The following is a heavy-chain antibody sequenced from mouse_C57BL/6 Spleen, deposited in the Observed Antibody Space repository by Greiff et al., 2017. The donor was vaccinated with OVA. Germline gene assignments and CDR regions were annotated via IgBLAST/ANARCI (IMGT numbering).Heavy chain of an antibody. CDR1: GYTFTSYW. D-gene: IGHD1-1*01. J-gene: IGHJ2*01. Sequence: QVQLQQPGAELVKPGASVKLSCKASGYTFTSYWMHWVKQRPGQGLEWIGMIHPNSGSTNYNEKFKSKATLTVDKSSSTAYMQLSSLTSEDSAVYYCARRADYCGSYYFDYWGQGTTLTVSS. CDR3: ARRADYCGSYYFDY. V-gene: IGHV1-64*01. CDR2: IHPNSGST.